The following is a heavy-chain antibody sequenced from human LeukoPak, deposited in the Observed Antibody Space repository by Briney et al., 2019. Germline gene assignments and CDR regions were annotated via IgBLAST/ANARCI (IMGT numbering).Heavy chain of an antibody. V-gene: IGHV4-39*07. J-gene: IGHJ2*01. D-gene: IGHD3-22*01. CDR2: IYYSGST. Sequence: SETLSLTCTVSGGSISSGTYYWGWIRQPPGKGLEWIGSIYYSGSTYYNPSLKSRVTISVDTSKNQFSLKLSSVTAADTAVYYCARDRTMMGYFDLWGRGTLITVSS. CDR3: ARDRTMMGYFDL. CDR1: GGSISSGTYY.